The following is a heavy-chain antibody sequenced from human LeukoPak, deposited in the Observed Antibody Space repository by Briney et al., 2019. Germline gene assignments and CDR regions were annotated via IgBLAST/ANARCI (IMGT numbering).Heavy chain of an antibody. CDR1: VVTFSTYT. V-gene: IGHV3-21*01. J-gene: IGHJ4*02. D-gene: IGHD3-3*02. Sequence: GGALRLSFAASVVTFSTYTMNWGRQAPGKGVEGVSSISSSGRNIYYSDSVKGRFTISRDNSNNSLYLQMSSLRAEDTAVYYCARDMPRVAFLEWLSSGFDCWGQGTLATVSS. CDR3: ARDMPRVAFLEWLSSGFDC. CDR2: ISSSGRNI.